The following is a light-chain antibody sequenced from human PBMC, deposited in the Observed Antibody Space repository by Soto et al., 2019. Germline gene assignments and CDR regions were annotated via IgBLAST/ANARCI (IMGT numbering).Light chain of an antibody. J-gene: IGKJ2*01. CDR2: GAS. Sequence: IVMTQSPATLSVSPGERATLSCRASQSVSSNLAWYQQKPGQAPRLLIYGASTRAPGIPARFSGSGSGTEFTLTISSLQSEDFAVYYCQQYNNWPYTFGQGTKLEIK. CDR1: QSVSSN. CDR3: QQYNNWPYT. V-gene: IGKV3-15*01.